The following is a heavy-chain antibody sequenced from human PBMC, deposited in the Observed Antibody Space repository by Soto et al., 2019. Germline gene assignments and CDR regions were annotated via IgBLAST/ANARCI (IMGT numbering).Heavy chain of an antibody. V-gene: IGHV4-34*01. CDR2: INHSGST. Sequence: SETLSLTCAVYGGSFSGYYWSWIRQPPGKGLEWIGEINHSGSTNYNPSLKSRVTISVDTSKNQFSLKLSSVTAADTAVYYCARGEGGSSWYFGTRSLYYYGMDVWGQGTTVTVSS. D-gene: IGHD6-13*01. J-gene: IGHJ6*02. CDR1: GGSFSGYY. CDR3: ARGEGGSSWYFGTRSLYYYGMDV.